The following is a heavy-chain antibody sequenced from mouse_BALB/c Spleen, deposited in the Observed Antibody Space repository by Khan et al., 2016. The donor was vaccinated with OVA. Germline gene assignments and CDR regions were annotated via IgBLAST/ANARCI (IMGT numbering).Heavy chain of an antibody. J-gene: IGHJ3*01. CDR2: IDPFNGGT. CDR1: GFSFTSYY. D-gene: IGHD2-4*01. CDR3: ARHDYVAWFAY. V-gene: IGHV1S135*01. Sequence: VQLLQSGPDLMKPGASVKISCTASGFSFTSYYIHWVHQSHGKSLEWIAYIDPFNGGTSYNPKFKGKSTLTGDNSSSTPYLHLSSLTSDDCAVYDYARHDYVAWFAYWGQGTLVTVSA.